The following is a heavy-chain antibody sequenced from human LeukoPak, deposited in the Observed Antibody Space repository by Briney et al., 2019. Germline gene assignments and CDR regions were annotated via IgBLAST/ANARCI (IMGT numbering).Heavy chain of an antibody. CDR1: GFTFDDYA. Sequence: GGSLRLSCAASGFTFDDYAMHWVRQAPGKGLEWVSGISWNSGSIGYADSVKGRFTISRDNAKNSLYLQMNSLRAEDTALYYCAKDGSGYDYNYFDYRGQGTLVTVSS. J-gene: IGHJ4*02. V-gene: IGHV3-9*01. CDR2: ISWNSGSI. CDR3: AKDGSGYDYNYFDY. D-gene: IGHD5-12*01.